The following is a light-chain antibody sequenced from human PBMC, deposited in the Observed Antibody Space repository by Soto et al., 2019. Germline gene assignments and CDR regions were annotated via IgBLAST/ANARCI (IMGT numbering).Light chain of an antibody. Sequence: QSVLTQPASVSGAPGQSITISCTGTSSDVGGYDYVSWYQQHPDKAPKPLIYDVRTRPSGISNRFSGSKSGNTASLTISGLQAEDEADYYCSSYTSSNTVIFGGGTKLTVL. V-gene: IGLV2-14*03. J-gene: IGLJ2*01. CDR3: SSYTSSNTVI. CDR2: DVR. CDR1: SSDVGGYDY.